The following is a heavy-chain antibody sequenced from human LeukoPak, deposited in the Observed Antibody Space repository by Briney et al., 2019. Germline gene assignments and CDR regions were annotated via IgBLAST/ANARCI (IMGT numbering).Heavy chain of an antibody. D-gene: IGHD4-23*01. V-gene: IGHV3-30*18. CDR1: GFTFSSYG. J-gene: IGHJ4*02. CDR2: ISYDGSNK. Sequence: GGSLRLSCAASGFTFSSYGMHWVRQAPGKGLEWVAVISYDGSNKYYADSVKGRFTISRDNSKNTLYLQMNSLRAEDTAVYYCAKSTRGTTVVTGFDYWGQGTLVTVSS. CDR3: AKSTRGTTVVTGFDY.